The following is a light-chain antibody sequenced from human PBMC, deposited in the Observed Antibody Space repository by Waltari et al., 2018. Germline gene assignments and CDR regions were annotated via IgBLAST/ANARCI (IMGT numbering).Light chain of an antibody. V-gene: IGLV2-23*01. Sequence: QSALTKPASVSGSPGQSVTISCTGTSSDVGSYNLVSWYQQHPGKAPKLMIYEDNKRPSGVSNRFSGSKSGNTASLTISGLQAEDEADYYCCSYAGSAIWVFGGGTKLTVL. CDR2: EDN. CDR3: CSYAGSAIWV. CDR1: SSDVGSYNL. J-gene: IGLJ3*02.